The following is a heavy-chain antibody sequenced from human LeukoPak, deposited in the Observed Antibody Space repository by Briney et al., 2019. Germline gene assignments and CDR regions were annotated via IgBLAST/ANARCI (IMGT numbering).Heavy chain of an antibody. Sequence: GASVKVSCKASGYNFADYYMHWVRQAPGQGLEWMGWINPNTGGTYYAQKFQGRVTMTRDTSIDTAYMELSRLRSDDTAIYYCARQEVGAKARWFDPWGQGTLVIVSS. CDR2: INPNTGGT. CDR3: ARQEVGAKARWFDP. V-gene: IGHV1-2*02. CDR1: GYNFADYY. J-gene: IGHJ5*02. D-gene: IGHD2-2*01.